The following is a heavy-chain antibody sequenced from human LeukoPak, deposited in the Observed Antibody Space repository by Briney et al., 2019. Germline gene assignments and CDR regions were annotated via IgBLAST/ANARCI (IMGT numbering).Heavy chain of an antibody. V-gene: IGHV3-7*01. CDR1: GLTSSGHW. J-gene: IGHJ4*02. CDR2: IKLDGSET. D-gene: IGHD2-2*01. CDR3: ATISSPLDY. Sequence: PGGSLRLSCVASGLTSSGHWMSWVRQAPGKALEWVANIKLDGSETHYVDSVKGRFTIFRDNAMNSVYLQMNSLRAEDTAVYYCATISSPLDYWGQGTLVTVSS.